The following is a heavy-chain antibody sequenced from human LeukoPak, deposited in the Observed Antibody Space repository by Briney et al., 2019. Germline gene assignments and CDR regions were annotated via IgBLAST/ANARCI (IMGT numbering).Heavy chain of an antibody. CDR1: GGTFSSHA. CDR2: IIPIFGTA. Sequence: SVKVSCKASGGTFSSHAISWVRQAPGQGLEWMGGIIPIFGTANYAQKFQGRVTIAADKSTSTAYMELSSLRSEDTAVYYCARDHWSGYSYYYMDVWGKGTTVTVSS. D-gene: IGHD3-3*01. J-gene: IGHJ6*03. CDR3: ARDHWSGYSYYYMDV. V-gene: IGHV1-69*06.